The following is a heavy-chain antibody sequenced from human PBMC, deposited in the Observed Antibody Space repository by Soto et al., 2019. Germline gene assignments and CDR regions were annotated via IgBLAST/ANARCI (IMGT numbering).Heavy chain of an antibody. Sequence: EVQLLESGGGLVQPGGSLRLSCAASGFTFSSYAMSWVRQAPGKGLEWVSAISGSGGSTYYADSVKGRFTISRDNSKNTLYLQMNSLRAEDTAVYYCAKDGLFDYYGSGSYLVWSYFDYWGQGTLVTVSS. CDR3: AKDGLFDYYGSGSYLVWSYFDY. CDR2: ISGSGGST. V-gene: IGHV3-23*01. CDR1: GFTFSSYA. J-gene: IGHJ4*02. D-gene: IGHD3-10*01.